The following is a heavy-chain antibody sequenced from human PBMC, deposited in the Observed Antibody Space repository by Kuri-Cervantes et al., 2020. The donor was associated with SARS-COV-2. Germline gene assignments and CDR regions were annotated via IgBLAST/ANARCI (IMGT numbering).Heavy chain of an antibody. V-gene: IGHV3-21*01. J-gene: IGHJ4*02. CDR3: ARAPRFGELSFDY. CDR2: ISSSSSYI. Sequence: ETLSLTCVASGFTFSAYTLNWVRQAPGKGLEWVSSISSSSSYIYYADSVKGRFTISRDNAKNSLYLQMNSLRAEDTAVYYCARAPRFGELSFDYWGQGTLVTVSS. CDR1: GFTFSAYT. D-gene: IGHD3-10*01.